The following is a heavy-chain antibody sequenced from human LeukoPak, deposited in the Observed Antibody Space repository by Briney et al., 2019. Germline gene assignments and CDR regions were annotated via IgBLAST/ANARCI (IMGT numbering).Heavy chain of an antibody. V-gene: IGHV4-34*01. CDR3: ATRETSYYYYMDV. Sequence: SETLSLTCAVYGESFSGYYWSWIRRPPGKGLEWIGEINHSGSTNYNPSLKSRVTISVDTSKNQFSLKLSSVTAADTAVYYCATRETSYYYYMDVWGKGTTVTISS. CDR2: INHSGST. J-gene: IGHJ6*03. CDR1: GESFSGYY. D-gene: IGHD1-26*01.